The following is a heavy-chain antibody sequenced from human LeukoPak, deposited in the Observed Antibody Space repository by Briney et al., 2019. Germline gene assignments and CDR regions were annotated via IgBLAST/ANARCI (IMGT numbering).Heavy chain of an antibody. CDR3: ARVLAVAGVRQDY. CDR2: INPNSGGT. D-gene: IGHD6-19*01. CDR1: GYTFTGYY. V-gene: IGHV1-2*02. Sequence: ASVKVSCKASGYTFTGYYMHWVRQAPGQGLEWMGWINPNSGGTNYAQKFQGRVTMTRDTSISTAYMELSRLRSDDTAVYYCARVLAVAGVRQDYWGQGTLVTVSS. J-gene: IGHJ4*02.